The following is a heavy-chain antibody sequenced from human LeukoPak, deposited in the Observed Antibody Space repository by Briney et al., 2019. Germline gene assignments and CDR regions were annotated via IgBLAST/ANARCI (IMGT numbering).Heavy chain of an antibody. D-gene: IGHD6-13*01. V-gene: IGHV1-18*01. CDR1: GYTFTSYG. CDR3: ARVEGIAAAGNVGLIDY. CDR2: ISAYNGNT. J-gene: IGHJ4*02. Sequence: ASVKVSCKASGYTFTSYGISWVRQAPGQGLEWMGWISAYNGNTNYAQKLQGRVTMTTDTSTTTTYMELRSLRSDDTAVYYCARVEGIAAAGNVGLIDYWGQGTLVTVSS.